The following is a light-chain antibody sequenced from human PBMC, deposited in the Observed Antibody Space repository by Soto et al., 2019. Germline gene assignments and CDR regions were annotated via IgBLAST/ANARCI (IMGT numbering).Light chain of an antibody. CDR1: QSVSSSY. J-gene: IGKJ3*01. CDR2: GAS. Sequence: EIVLTQSPGTLSLSPGERATLSCRASQSVSSSYLAWYQQKPGQAPRLLIYGASSRAPGIQDRFSGSGSGTDFTLTISRLEPEDFAVYYCQQYGSSPVFTFGPETKVHIK. V-gene: IGKV3-20*01. CDR3: QQYGSSPVFT.